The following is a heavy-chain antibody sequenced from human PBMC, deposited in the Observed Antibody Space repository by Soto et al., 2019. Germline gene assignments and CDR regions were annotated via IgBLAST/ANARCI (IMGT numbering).Heavy chain of an antibody. J-gene: IGHJ3*02. D-gene: IGHD3-9*01. Sequence: SETLSLTCTVSGGSIRTNYYWWAWIRQPPGKGLEWIASIHFGGNTYYSTSLKRRVNISIDTSEKQFSMKQSSMTAAVTVVYFCAKQSRPPGILTGYYLRFDIWGQGTMVT. CDR2: IHFGGNT. CDR3: AKQSRPPGILTGYYLRFDI. V-gene: IGHV4-39*01. CDR1: GGSIRTNYYW.